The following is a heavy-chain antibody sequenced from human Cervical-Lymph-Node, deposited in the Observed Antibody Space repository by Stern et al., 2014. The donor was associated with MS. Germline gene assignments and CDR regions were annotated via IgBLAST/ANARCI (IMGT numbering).Heavy chain of an antibody. CDR1: GGSISSSNW. D-gene: IGHD6-13*01. J-gene: IGHJ4*02. V-gene: IGHV4-4*02. CDR3: ARYSSTWAFDQ. CDR2: IYHGGST. Sequence: QVQLQESGPGLVKPSGTLSLTCAVSGGSISSSNWRSWVRQPPGKGPEWIGDIYHGGSTKYNPSLASRVTISLDKSKNQFSLRLNSVTAADTAVYYCARYSSTWAFDQWGQGTLVTVSS.